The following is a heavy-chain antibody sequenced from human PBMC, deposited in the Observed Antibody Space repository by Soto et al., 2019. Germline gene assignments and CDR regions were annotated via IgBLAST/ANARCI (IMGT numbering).Heavy chain of an antibody. CDR3: AITGGRYYYYGMDV. J-gene: IGHJ6*02. CDR2: ISAYNGNT. Sequence: VASVKVSCKASGYTFTSYGISWVRQASGQGLEWMGWISAYNGNTNYAQKLQGRVTMTTDTSTSTAYMELRSLRSDDTAVYYCAITGGRYYYYGMDVWGQGTTVTVSS. V-gene: IGHV1-18*04. CDR1: GYTFTSYG.